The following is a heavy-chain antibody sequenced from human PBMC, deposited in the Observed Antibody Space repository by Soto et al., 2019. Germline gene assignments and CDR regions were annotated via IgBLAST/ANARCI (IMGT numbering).Heavy chain of an antibody. CDR3: ARGPKPIAAAGVGWFDP. V-gene: IGHV4-34*01. Sequence: SETLSLTCAVYGGSFSGYYWSWIRQPPGKGLEWIGEINHSGSTNYNPSLKSRVTISVDTSKNQFSLKLSSVTAADTAVYYCARGPKPIAAAGVGWFDPWGQGTLVTVSS. D-gene: IGHD6-13*01. CDR2: INHSGST. CDR1: GGSFSGYY. J-gene: IGHJ5*02.